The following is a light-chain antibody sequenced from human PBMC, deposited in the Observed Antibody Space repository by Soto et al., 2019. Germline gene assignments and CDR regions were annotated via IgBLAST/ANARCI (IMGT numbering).Light chain of an antibody. CDR2: EVS. CDR1: SSDVGAHNF. V-gene: IGLV2-8*01. CDR3: SSYAGSNNYV. J-gene: IGLJ1*01. Sequence: QSALTQPPSASGSPGQSVTISCTGTSSDVGAHNFVSWHQQHPGKALKLMVYEVSKRPSGVPDRFSGSKSGNTASLTVSGLQAEDEADYYCSSYAGSNNYVFGTGTKLTVL.